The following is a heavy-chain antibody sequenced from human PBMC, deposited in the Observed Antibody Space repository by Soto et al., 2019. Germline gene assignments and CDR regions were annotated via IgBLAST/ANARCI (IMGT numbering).Heavy chain of an antibody. J-gene: IGHJ6*02. CDR3: ARDSEYSSSSSGLGGMDV. CDR2: IIPIFGTA. D-gene: IGHD6-6*01. V-gene: IGHV1-69*13. Sequence: SVKVSCKASGGTFSSYAISWVRQAPGQGLEWMGGIIPIFGTANYAQKFQGRVTITADESTSTAYMELSSLRSEDTAVCYCARDSEYSSSSSGLGGMDVWGQGTTVTVSS. CDR1: GGTFSSYA.